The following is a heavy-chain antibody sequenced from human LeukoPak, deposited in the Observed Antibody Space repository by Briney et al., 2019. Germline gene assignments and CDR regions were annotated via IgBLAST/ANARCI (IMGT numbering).Heavy chain of an antibody. CDR3: ARDGPGTTDYFDY. Sequence: GGSLRLSCAASGFTFSSYSMNWVRQAPGKGLEWVSSISSSSSYIYYADSVKGRFTISRDNAKNSLYLQMNSLRAEDTAVYYCARDGPGTTDYFDYWGQGTLVTVSS. V-gene: IGHV3-21*01. CDR1: GFTFSSYS. D-gene: IGHD1-1*01. CDR2: ISSSSSYI. J-gene: IGHJ4*02.